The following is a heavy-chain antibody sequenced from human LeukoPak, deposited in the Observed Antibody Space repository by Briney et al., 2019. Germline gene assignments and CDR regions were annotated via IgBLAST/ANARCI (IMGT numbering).Heavy chain of an antibody. J-gene: IGHJ6*03. Sequence: GASVKVSCKASGYTFTSYDINWVRQATGQGLEWMGWMNPNSGNTGYAQKFQGRVTITRNTSISTAYMELSSLRSEDTAVYYCGRGVYYYYMDVWGKGTTVTISS. CDR1: GYTFTSYD. V-gene: IGHV1-8*03. CDR3: GRGVYYYYMDV. CDR2: MNPNSGNT.